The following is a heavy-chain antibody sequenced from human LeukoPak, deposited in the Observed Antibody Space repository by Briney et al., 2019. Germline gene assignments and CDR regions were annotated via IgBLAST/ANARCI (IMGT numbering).Heavy chain of an antibody. CDR3: AKEGYVPALAY. Sequence: GGSLRLSCAASGFTFSSYGMHWVRQAPGKGLEWVAVISYDGSNKYYADSVKGRLTIFRDNSKNTLYLQMNSLRAEDTAVYYCAKEGYVPALAYWGQGTLVTVSS. CDR2: ISYDGSNK. J-gene: IGHJ4*02. D-gene: IGHD2-2*01. V-gene: IGHV3-30*18. CDR1: GFTFSSYG.